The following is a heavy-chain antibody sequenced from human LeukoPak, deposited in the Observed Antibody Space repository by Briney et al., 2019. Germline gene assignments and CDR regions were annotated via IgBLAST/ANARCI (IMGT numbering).Heavy chain of an antibody. CDR1: GGSVSSSIYY. D-gene: IGHD3-3*01. CDR3: ARANQRSGYYNY. V-gene: IGHV4-39*07. J-gene: IGHJ4*02. Sequence: SSETLSLTCTVSGGSVSSSIYYWGWIRQPPGKGLEWIGSIYYSGSTSYNPSLKSRVTISVDTSKNQFSLKLSSVTAADTAVYYCARANQRSGYYNYWGQGTLVTVSS. CDR2: IYYSGST.